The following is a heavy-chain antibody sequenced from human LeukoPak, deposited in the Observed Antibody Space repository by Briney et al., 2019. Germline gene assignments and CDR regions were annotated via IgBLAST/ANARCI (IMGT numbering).Heavy chain of an antibody. D-gene: IGHD2-15*01. J-gene: IGHJ3*02. CDR1: GYTFTSYG. CDR3: ASYCSGGSCYPYDAFDI. V-gene: IGHV1-18*04. CDR2: ISAYNGNT. Sequence: ASVKVSCKASGYTFTSYGISWVRQAPGQGLEWMGWISAYNGNTNYAQKLQGRVTMTTDTSTSTAYMELRSLRSDDTAVYYCASYCSGGSCYPYDAFDIWGQGTMVTVSP.